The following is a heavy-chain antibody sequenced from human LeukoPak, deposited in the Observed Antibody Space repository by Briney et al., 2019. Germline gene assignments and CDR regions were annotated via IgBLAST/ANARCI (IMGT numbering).Heavy chain of an antibody. CDR3: AREDAVSSDDAFDL. CDR1: DGSINTISDY. Sequence: SETLSLTCSVSDGSINTISDYWGWVRQPPGKGLEWVGSVYYTGSTYYNAPFKSRVTISIDTSKNQFSLSLSAVTAADTAMYYCAREDAVSSDDAFDLWGQGTMVTVS. CDR2: VYYTGST. D-gene: IGHD6-19*01. J-gene: IGHJ3*01. V-gene: IGHV4-39*07.